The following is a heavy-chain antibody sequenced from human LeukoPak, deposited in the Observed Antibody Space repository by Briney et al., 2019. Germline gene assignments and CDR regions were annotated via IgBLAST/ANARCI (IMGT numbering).Heavy chain of an antibody. Sequence: PSETLSLTCTVSGGSISSYYWSWIRQPPGKGLEWIGYIYYSGNTNYNPSLKSRVTISGDTSKNQFSLKLSSVTAADTAVYYCARVGGGPQYYYDSSGYFYLWGQGALVTVSS. CDR3: ARVGGGPQYYYDSSGYFYL. D-gene: IGHD3-22*01. V-gene: IGHV4-59*01. J-gene: IGHJ5*02. CDR2: IYYSGNT. CDR1: GGSISSYY.